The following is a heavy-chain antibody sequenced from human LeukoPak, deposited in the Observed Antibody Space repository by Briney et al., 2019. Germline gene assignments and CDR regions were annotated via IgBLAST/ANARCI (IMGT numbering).Heavy chain of an antibody. J-gene: IGHJ3*02. D-gene: IGHD3-10*01. V-gene: IGHV3-23*01. CDR3: ARDGMVRGVIIWDAFDI. CDR2: ISGSGGST. CDR1: GFTFNTYT. Sequence: GGSLRLSCAASGFTFNTYTMSWVRQAPGKGLEWVSAISGSGGSTYYADSVKGRFTISRDNSKNTLYLQMNSLRDEDTAVYYCARDGMVRGVIIWDAFDIWGQGTMVTVSS.